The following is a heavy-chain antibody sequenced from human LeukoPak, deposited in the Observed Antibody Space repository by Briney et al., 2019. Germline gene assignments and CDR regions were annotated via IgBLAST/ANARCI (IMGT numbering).Heavy chain of an antibody. Sequence: NPGRSLRLSCAASGFTFRSYGMHWVRQAPGKGLEWVAVIWYDGSNKYYADSVKGRFTISRDNSKNTLYLQMNSLRAEDTAVYYCARVVATIEEVDAFDIWGQGTMVTVSS. J-gene: IGHJ3*02. V-gene: IGHV3-33*01. CDR1: GFTFRSYG. D-gene: IGHD5-12*01. CDR3: ARVVATIEEVDAFDI. CDR2: IWYDGSNK.